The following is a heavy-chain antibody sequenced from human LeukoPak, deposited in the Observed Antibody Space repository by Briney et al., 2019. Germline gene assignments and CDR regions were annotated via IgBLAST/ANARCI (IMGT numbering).Heavy chain of an antibody. CDR3: ARHADSGFGELAFDY. V-gene: IGHV4-39*01. J-gene: IGHJ4*02. CDR2: IYYSRSA. CDR1: GGSISSSSYY. D-gene: IGHD3-10*01. Sequence: SETLSLTCSVSGGSISSSSYYWGWIRQPPGKGLEWIGSIYYSRSAYYNPSLKSRVTISVDTSKNQFSLKLSSVTAADTAVYYCARHADSGFGELAFDYWGQGTLVTVSS.